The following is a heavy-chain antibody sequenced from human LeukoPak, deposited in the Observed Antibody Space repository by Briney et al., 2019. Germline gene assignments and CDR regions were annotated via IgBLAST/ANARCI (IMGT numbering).Heavy chain of an antibody. Sequence: SETLSLTCAVYGGSFSGYYWSWIRQPPGKGLEWIGEINHSGSTNYDPSLKSRVTISVDTSKNQFSLKLSSVTAADTAVYYCARGGRYYDSSGYLKSGLDYWGQGTLVTVSS. V-gene: IGHV4-34*01. CDR2: INHSGST. CDR3: ARGGRYYDSSGYLKSGLDY. J-gene: IGHJ4*02. D-gene: IGHD3-22*01. CDR1: GGSFSGYY.